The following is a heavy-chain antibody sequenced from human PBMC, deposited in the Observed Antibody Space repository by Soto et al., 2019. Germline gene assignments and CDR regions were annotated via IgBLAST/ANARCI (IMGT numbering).Heavy chain of an antibody. Sequence: PVGSLRLSCAASWFTVSSNYMSWVRQAPGKGLEWVSVIYSGGSTYYADSVKGRFTISRDNSKNTLYLQMNSLRAEDTAVYYCARQYQVVPADTYYYYYGMDVWGQGTTVTVSS. J-gene: IGHJ6*02. CDR3: ARQYQVVPADTYYYYYGMDV. D-gene: IGHD2-2*01. CDR2: IYSGGST. CDR1: WFTVSSNY. V-gene: IGHV3-53*01.